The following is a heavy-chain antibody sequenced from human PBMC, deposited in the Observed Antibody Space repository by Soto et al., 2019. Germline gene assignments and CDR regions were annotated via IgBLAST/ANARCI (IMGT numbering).Heavy chain of an antibody. V-gene: IGHV4-4*02. Sequence: AETLSLTCAVSGGSISISNWWSWFRQPPVKGLEWIGEIYHSGSTNYNPSLKSRVTISVDKSKNQFSLKLSSVTAADTAVYYCARTSWGVVVPDATDSMDVWGQGTQVTVSS. J-gene: IGHJ6*02. CDR3: ARTSWGVVVPDATDSMDV. D-gene: IGHD2-2*01. CDR2: IYHSGST. CDR1: GGSISISNW.